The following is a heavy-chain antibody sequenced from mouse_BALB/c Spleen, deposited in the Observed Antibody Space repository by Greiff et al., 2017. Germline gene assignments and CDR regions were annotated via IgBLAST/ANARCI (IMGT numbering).Heavy chain of an antibody. CDR1: GFSLTSYG. CDR3: ARNYDGYHGGFAY. CDR2: IWSGGST. Sequence: VKLVESGPGLVQPSQSLSITCTVSGFSLTSYGVHWVRQSPGKGLEWLGVIWSGGSTDYNAAFISRLSISKDNSKSQVFFKMNSLQANDTAIYYCARNYDGYHGGFAYWGQGTLVTVSA. V-gene: IGHV2-2*02. J-gene: IGHJ3*01. D-gene: IGHD2-3*01.